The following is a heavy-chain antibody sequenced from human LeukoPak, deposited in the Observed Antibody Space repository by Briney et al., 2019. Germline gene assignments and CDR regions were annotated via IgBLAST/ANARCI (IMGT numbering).Heavy chain of an antibody. Sequence: GGSLRLSCAASGFTFSSYAMSWVRQAPGKGLEWVANIKQDGSEKYYVDSVKGRFTISRDNAKNSLYLQMNSLRAEDTAVYYCARLKWLVQDFDYWGQGTLVTVSS. J-gene: IGHJ4*02. V-gene: IGHV3-7*01. CDR1: GFTFSSYA. CDR2: IKQDGSEK. D-gene: IGHD6-19*01. CDR3: ARLKWLVQDFDY.